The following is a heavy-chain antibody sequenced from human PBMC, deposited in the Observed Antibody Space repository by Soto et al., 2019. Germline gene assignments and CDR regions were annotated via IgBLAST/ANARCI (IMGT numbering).Heavy chain of an antibody. J-gene: IGHJ6*02. D-gene: IGHD1-26*01. CDR3: AKGDSGSYYDYYYYGMDV. Sequence: QVQLVESGGGVVQPGRSLRLSCAASGFTFSSYGMHWVRQAPGKGLEWVAVISYDGSNKYYADSVKGRFTISRDNSKNTLYLQMNSLRADDTAVYYCAKGDSGSYYDYYYYGMDVWGQGTTVTVSS. V-gene: IGHV3-30*18. CDR1: GFTFSSYG. CDR2: ISYDGSNK.